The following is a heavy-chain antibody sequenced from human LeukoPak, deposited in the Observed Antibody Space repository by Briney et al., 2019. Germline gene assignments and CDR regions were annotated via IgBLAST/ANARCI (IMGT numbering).Heavy chain of an antibody. V-gene: IGHV3-9*03. CDR2: ISWNSGSI. CDR3: AASYGGNQYYFDY. D-gene: IGHD4-23*01. CDR1: GFTFDDYA. J-gene: IGHJ4*02. Sequence: GGSLRLSCAASGFTFDDYAMHWVRQAPGKGLEWVSGISWNSGSIGYADSVKGRFTISRDNAKNSLYLQMNSLRAEDMALYYCAASYGGNQYYFDYWGQGTLVTVSS.